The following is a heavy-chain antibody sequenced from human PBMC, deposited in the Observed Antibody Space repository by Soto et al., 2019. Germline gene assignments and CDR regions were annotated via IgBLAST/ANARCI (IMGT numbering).Heavy chain of an antibody. Sequence: GGSLRLSCAASGFTFDDYAMHWVRQVPGKGLEWVSGISWNSGSIGYADSVKGRFTISRDNAKNSLYLQMNSLRAEDTALYYCAKGILTSIAAAGTTPYYYYGMDVWGQGTTVTVSS. CDR2: ISWNSGSI. CDR3: AKGILTSIAAAGTTPYYYYGMDV. J-gene: IGHJ6*02. V-gene: IGHV3-9*01. CDR1: GFTFDDYA. D-gene: IGHD6-13*01.